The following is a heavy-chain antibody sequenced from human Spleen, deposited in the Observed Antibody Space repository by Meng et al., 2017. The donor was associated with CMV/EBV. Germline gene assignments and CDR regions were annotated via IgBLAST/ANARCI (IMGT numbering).Heavy chain of an antibody. Sequence: SETLSRTCTVSGGSISSYYWSWIRQPPGKGLEWIGYIYYSGSTNYNPSLKSRVTMSVDTSKNQFSLKLSSVTGADTAVYYCARGGTVVIPLDYWGQGTLVTVSS. D-gene: IGHD4-23*01. V-gene: IGHV4-59*01. CDR2: IYYSGST. CDR1: GGSISSYY. J-gene: IGHJ4*02. CDR3: ARGGTVVIPLDY.